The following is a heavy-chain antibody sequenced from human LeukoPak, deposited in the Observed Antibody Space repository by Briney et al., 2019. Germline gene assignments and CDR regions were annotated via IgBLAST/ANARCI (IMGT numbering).Heavy chain of an antibody. J-gene: IGHJ4*02. CDR1: GGSLSSGGSS. Sequence: PSQTLSLTCAVSGGSLSSGGSSWSWIRQPPGKGLEWIGYIYHSGSTYYNPSLKSRVTISVDRSKNQFSLKLSSVTAADTAVYYCARVSPDYGDYFDYWGQGTLVTVSS. CDR3: ARVSPDYGDYFDY. V-gene: IGHV4-30-2*01. D-gene: IGHD4-17*01. CDR2: IYHSGST.